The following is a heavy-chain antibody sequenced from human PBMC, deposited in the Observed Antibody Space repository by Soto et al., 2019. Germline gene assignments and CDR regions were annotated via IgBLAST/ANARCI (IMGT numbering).Heavy chain of an antibody. D-gene: IGHD2-2*01. J-gene: IGHJ4*02. Sequence: EVQLVESGGGLVQPGRALRLSCVGSGYMFEDYPMHWVRQAPGQGLECVSSIRWSSGGIDYADYVKGRFTISRDNAKKSLYLQMNSLKAEDTAVSYCAKDDSYAIDYLGQGTLVIVSS. CDR1: GYMFEDYP. V-gene: IGHV3-9*01. CDR2: IRWSSGGI. CDR3: AKDDSYAIDY.